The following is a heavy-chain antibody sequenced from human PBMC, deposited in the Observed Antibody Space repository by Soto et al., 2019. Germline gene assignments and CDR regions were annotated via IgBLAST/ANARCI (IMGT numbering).Heavy chain of an antibody. CDR2: IKSKTDGGTT. CDR1: GFTFSNAW. Sequence: GGSLRLSCAASGFTFSNAWMNWVRQAPGKGLEWVGRIKSKTDGGTTDYAAPVKGRFTISRDDSKNTLYLQMNSLKTEDTAVYYCTTLYSNYFPLGPSKHTNDYWGQGTLVTVSS. CDR3: TTLYSNYFPLGPSKHTNDY. V-gene: IGHV3-15*07. D-gene: IGHD4-4*01. J-gene: IGHJ4*02.